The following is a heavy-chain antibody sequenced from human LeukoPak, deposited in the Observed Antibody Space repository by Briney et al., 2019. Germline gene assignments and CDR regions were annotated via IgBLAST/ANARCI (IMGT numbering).Heavy chain of an antibody. CDR3: ARENYYGSGSFASQYYFDK. Sequence: GRSLRLSCVGSGFTFSTYGLHGVRQAPGKGLEWVAAISYDGKKECYADSVKGRFTISRDNSKNTLFLQMNSLRVEDTAVYSCARENYYGSGSFASQYYFDKWGQGTLVTVSS. CDR2: ISYDGKKE. J-gene: IGHJ4*02. D-gene: IGHD3-10*01. V-gene: IGHV3-30*04. CDR1: GFTFSTYG.